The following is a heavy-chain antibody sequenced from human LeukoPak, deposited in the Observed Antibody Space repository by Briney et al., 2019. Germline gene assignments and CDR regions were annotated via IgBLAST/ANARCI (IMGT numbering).Heavy chain of an antibody. V-gene: IGHV3-30*03. Sequence: GGSLRLSCAASGFTFNTHGMHWVRQAPGKGLEWVAVIPYDGSNKYYADSVKGRFTISRDNSKNTLYLQMNSLRAEDTAVYYCARDRGFGELLSDYFYDYVMDVWGQGTTVTVSS. D-gene: IGHD3-10*01. CDR3: ARDRGFGELLSDYFYDYVMDV. CDR2: IPYDGSNK. J-gene: IGHJ6*02. CDR1: GFTFNTHG.